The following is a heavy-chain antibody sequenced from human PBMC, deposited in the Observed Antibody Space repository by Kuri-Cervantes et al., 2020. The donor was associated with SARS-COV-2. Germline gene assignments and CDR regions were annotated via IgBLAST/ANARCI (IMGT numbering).Heavy chain of an antibody. D-gene: IGHD6-6*01. CDR2: IYTSGST. CDR1: GGSVSSGSYY. Sequence: SCTVSGGSVSSGSYYWSWIRQPAGKGLEWIGRIYTSGSTNYNPSLKSRVTMSVDTSKNQFSLKLSSVTAADTAVYYCARGASIAARYYFDYWGQGTLVTVSS. J-gene: IGHJ4*02. CDR3: ARGASIAARYYFDY. V-gene: IGHV4-61*02.